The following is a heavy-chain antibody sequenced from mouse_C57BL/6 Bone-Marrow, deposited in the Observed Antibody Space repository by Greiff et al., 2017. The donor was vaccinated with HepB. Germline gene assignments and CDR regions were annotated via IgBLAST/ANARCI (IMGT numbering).Heavy chain of an antibody. V-gene: IGHV2-5*01. CDR2: IWRGGST. J-gene: IGHJ1*03. CDR1: GFSLTSYG. Sequence: QVHVKQSGPGLVQPSQSLSITCTVSGFSLTSYGVHWVRQSPGKGLEWLGVIWRGGSTDYNAAFMSRLSITKDNSKSQVFFKMNSLQADDTAIYYCAKTHYYGNWYFDVWGTGTTVTVSS. CDR3: AKTHYYGNWYFDV. D-gene: IGHD1-1*01.